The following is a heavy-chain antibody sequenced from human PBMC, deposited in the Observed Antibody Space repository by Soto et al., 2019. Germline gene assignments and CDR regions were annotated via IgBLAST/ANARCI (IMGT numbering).Heavy chain of an antibody. CDR3: ARGTGYATRVVPYYYGLDV. V-gene: IGHV1-69*06. CDR2: ILPSFGTT. CDR1: GGTLSSYV. J-gene: IGHJ6*02. D-gene: IGHD5-12*01. Sequence: QVQLVQSGAEVKKPGSSVKVSCKASGGTLSSYVITWVRQAPGQGLEWMGGILPSFGTTEYAQKFQGRVTITADISTRTAYMEVSSLRSEDKAVFYRARGTGYATRVVPYYYGLDVWGQGTTVTVSS.